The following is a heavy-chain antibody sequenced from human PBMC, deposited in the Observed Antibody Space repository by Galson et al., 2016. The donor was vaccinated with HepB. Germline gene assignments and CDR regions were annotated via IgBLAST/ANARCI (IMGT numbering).Heavy chain of an antibody. Sequence: PALVKPTQTLTLTCTLSGMSVSTRALRVSWIRQPPGKALEWLARIDWNDDKLYRTSLPTRLTIFTDTSKNQVVLRMSNMDPVDTATYYCARHGRGDYVSFDDWGQGTLVTVSS. J-gene: IGHJ4*02. CDR2: IDWNDDK. D-gene: IGHD4-17*01. CDR1: GMSVSTRALR. V-gene: IGHV2-70*04. CDR3: ARHGRGDYVSFDD.